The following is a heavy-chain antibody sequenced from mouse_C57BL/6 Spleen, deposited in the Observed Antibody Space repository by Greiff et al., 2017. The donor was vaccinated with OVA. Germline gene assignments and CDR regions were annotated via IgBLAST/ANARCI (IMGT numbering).Heavy chain of an antibody. CDR2: IDPSDSYT. CDR3: ARSLIYYGFDY. D-gene: IGHD2-1*01. CDR1: GYTFTSYW. V-gene: IGHV1-69*01. Sequence: QVQLQQPGAELVMPGASVKLSCKASGYTFTSYWMHWVKQRPGQGLEWIGEIDPSDSYTNYNQKFKGKSTLTVDKSSSTAYMQLSSLTSEDSAVYYCARSLIYYGFDYWGQGTTLTVSS. J-gene: IGHJ2*01.